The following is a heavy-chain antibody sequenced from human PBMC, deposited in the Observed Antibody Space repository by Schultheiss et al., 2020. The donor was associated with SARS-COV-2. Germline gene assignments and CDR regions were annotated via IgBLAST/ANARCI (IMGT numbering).Heavy chain of an antibody. J-gene: IGHJ6*02. V-gene: IGHV3-33*08. D-gene: IGHD2-15*01. CDR2: IWYDGSNK. CDR3: ARDRGYCSGGSCYYNYYYYGMDV. Sequence: GGSLRLSCAASGFTFSSYGMHWVRQAPGKGLEWVAVIWYDGSNKYYADSVKGRFTISRDSSKNTLYLQMNSLRAEDTAVYYCARDRGYCSGGSCYYNYYYYGMDVWGQGTTVTVSS. CDR1: GFTFSSYG.